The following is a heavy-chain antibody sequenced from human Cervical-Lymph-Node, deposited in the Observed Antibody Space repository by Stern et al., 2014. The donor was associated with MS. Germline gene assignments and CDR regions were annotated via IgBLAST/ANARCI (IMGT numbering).Heavy chain of an antibody. J-gene: IGHJ4*02. Sequence: VALVESGTEVKKPWASVLVSCKASGYTFTTYGITWVRQAPGQGLEWVGWISADSGNTKYAQKFQDRVTMTRDTTTGTAYMEVRSLRSEDTAVYYCARDKMHAFDYWGQGTQVTVPS. CDR1: GYTFTTYG. CDR3: ARDKMHAFDY. D-gene: IGHD2-8*01. V-gene: IGHV1-18*01. CDR2: ISADSGNT.